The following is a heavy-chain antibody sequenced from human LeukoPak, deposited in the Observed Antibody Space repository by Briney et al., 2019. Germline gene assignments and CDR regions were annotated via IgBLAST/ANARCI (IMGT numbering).Heavy chain of an antibody. Sequence: GGSLRLSCAASGFTVISNYMSWVRQAPGKGLEWVSLIYSGGSTYYADSVRGRFTISRDNSKNTLCLQKNNLRAEDTVVYYCATTRYDAFDIWGQGTMVTVSS. D-gene: IGHD4-17*01. J-gene: IGHJ3*02. CDR2: IYSGGST. V-gene: IGHV3-53*01. CDR1: GFTVISNY. CDR3: ATTRYDAFDI.